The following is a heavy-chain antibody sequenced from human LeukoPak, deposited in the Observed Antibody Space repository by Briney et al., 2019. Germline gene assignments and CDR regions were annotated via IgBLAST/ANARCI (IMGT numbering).Heavy chain of an antibody. J-gene: IGHJ6*02. CDR2: IKQDGSEK. CDR1: GITVSSNY. V-gene: IGHV3-7*01. D-gene: IGHD3-9*01. CDR3: AREDYDILTDYGMDV. Sequence: GGSLRLSCAASGITVSSNYMNWVRQAPGKGLEWVANIKQDGSEKYYVDSVKGRFTISRDNAKNSLYLQMNSLRAEDTAVYYCAREDYDILTDYGMDVWGQGTTVTVSS.